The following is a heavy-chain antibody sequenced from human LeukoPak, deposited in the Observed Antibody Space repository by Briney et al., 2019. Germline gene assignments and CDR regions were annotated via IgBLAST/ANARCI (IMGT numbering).Heavy chain of an antibody. J-gene: IGHJ4*02. CDR1: GVSIGTSSYY. CDR2: VYNSGST. V-gene: IGHV4-39*01. CDR3: ARREGARPMDY. Sequence: PSETLSLTCTVSGVSIGTSSYYWGWLRQPPGKGLEWIGSVYNSGSTYYNPSLKSRVTISVDTSKNQFSLNLSFVTAADTAIYYCARREGARPMDYWGQGILVTVSS. D-gene: IGHD6-6*01.